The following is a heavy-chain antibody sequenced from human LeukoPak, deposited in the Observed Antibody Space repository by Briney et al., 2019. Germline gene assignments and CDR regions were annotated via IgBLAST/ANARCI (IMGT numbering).Heavy chain of an antibody. Sequence: GGSLRLSCAASGFTFSSYAMSWVRQAPGKGLEWVSAISGSGGSTYYADSVKGRFTISRDNSNNTLYLQMNSLRAEDTAVYFCAKDRPYVAVAGNFDYWGQGTLVTVSS. V-gene: IGHV3-23*01. J-gene: IGHJ4*02. CDR2: ISGSGGST. CDR3: AKDRPYVAVAGNFDY. CDR1: GFTFSSYA. D-gene: IGHD6-19*01.